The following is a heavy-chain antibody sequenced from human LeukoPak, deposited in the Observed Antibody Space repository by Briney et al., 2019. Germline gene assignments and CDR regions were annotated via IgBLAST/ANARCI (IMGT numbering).Heavy chain of an antibody. J-gene: IGHJ3*02. D-gene: IGHD4/OR15-4a*01. CDR2: INHSGST. V-gene: IGHV4-34*01. CDR1: GGSFSGYY. Sequence: SETLSLTCAVYGGSFSGYYWSWLRQPPGKGLEWIGEINHSGSTNYNPSLKSRVTISVDTSKNQFSLKLSSVTAADTAVYYCARAPTMVDAADAFDIWGQGTMVTVSS. CDR3: ARAPTMVDAADAFDI.